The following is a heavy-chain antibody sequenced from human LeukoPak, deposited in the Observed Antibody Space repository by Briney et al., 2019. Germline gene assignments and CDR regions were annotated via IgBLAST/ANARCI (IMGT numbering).Heavy chain of an antibody. D-gene: IGHD3-22*01. Sequence: GGSRRLSCAASGFTFSIYAMSWVRQAPGKGLEWVSSISSKGELTYYTDSGRGRFTISRGNSRSTLYLQMNSLRAGDTAVYYCARDRPNYYGSDGHYYRRDGDYWGQGTLVTVSS. CDR1: GFTFSIYA. CDR3: ARDRPNYYGSDGHYYRRDGDY. CDR2: ISSKGELT. V-gene: IGHV3-23*01. J-gene: IGHJ4*02.